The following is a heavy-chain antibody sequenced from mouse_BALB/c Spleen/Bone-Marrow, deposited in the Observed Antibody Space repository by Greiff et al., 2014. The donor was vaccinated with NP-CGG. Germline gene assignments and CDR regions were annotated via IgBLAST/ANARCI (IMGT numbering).Heavy chain of an antibody. J-gene: IGHJ4*01. CDR2: IWSGGST. V-gene: IGHV2-2*02. D-gene: IGHD2-14*01. CDR3: ARMDRSSYAMDY. Sequence: VQLQQSGPGLVQPSQSLSITCTVSGFSLTSYGVHWVRQSPGKGLEWLGVIWSGGSTDYNAAFKSRLSISKDNSKSQVFFKMNGLQPNDTAIYYCARMDRSSYAMDYWGQGTSVTVSS. CDR1: GFSLTSYG.